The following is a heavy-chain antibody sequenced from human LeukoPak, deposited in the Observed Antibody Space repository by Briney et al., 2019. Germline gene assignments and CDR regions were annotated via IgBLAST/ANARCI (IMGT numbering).Heavy chain of an antibody. D-gene: IGHD3-3*01. CDR2: IRYDGSNK. V-gene: IGHV3-30*02. Sequence: GGSLRLSCAASGFPFSSYGMHWVRQAPGKGLEWVAFIRYDGSNKYYADSVKGRFTISRDNSKNTLYLQMNSLRAEDTAVYYCAKQYYDFWSGYFPYYFDYWGQGTLVTVSS. J-gene: IGHJ4*02. CDR3: AKQYYDFWSGYFPYYFDY. CDR1: GFPFSSYG.